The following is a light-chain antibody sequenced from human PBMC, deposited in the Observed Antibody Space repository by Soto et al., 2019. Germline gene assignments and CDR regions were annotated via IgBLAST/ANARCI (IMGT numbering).Light chain of an antibody. Sequence: EIVMTQSPATLSVSPGERATLSCRASQSVSSNLAWYQQKPGQAPRLLIYGASTRATGIPARFSGSGSGTAFTLTLSSLQYEDFAIYFCQQYNNWPPDRTFGQGTKVEIK. J-gene: IGKJ1*01. CDR2: GAS. CDR1: QSVSSN. V-gene: IGKV3-15*01. CDR3: QQYNNWPPDRT.